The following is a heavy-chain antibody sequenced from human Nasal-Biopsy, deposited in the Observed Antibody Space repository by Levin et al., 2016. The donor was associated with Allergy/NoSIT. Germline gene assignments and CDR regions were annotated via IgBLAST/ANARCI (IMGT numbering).Heavy chain of an antibody. J-gene: IGHJ4*02. Sequence: ASVKVSCKTSGYGFSDFHISWVRQAPGRGLEWMGWINPNIGVTNYAQKFLARVTFTRATSITTAYMELSGLTSDDTAVYFCARAEASSMYYFDFWGQGTLVTVSS. V-gene: IGHV1-2*02. CDR3: ARAEASSMYYFDF. CDR2: INPNIGVT. CDR1: GYGFSDFH.